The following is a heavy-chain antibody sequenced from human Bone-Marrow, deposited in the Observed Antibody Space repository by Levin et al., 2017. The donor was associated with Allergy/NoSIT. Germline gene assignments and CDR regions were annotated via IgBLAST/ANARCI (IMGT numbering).Heavy chain of an antibody. D-gene: IGHD6-13*01. CDR3: ARGSSWYDTWYFGL. CDR2: ISSSSSYV. Sequence: LSLTCAASGFTFSTYNMNWVRQAPGKGLEWVSSISSSSSYVYSADSVKGRFTISRDNAKNSLYLQMSSLRAEDTAVYYCARGSSWYDTWYFGLCGRGTLVTVSS. J-gene: IGHJ2*01. V-gene: IGHV3-21*01. CDR1: GFTFSTYN.